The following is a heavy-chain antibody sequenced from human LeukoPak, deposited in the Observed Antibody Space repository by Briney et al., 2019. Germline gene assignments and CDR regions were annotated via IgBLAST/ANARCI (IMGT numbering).Heavy chain of an antibody. CDR2: IYYSGST. V-gene: IGHV4-61*01. D-gene: IGHD1-26*01. Sequence: SETLSLTCTVSGGSVSSGSYYWSWIRQPPGKGLEWIGYIYYSGSTNYNPSLKSRVTISVDTSKNQFSLRLNSVTAADTAVYYCARSRAFNSGAFDPWGQGSLVTVSS. CDR3: ARSRAFNSGAFDP. J-gene: IGHJ5*02. CDR1: GGSVSSGSYY.